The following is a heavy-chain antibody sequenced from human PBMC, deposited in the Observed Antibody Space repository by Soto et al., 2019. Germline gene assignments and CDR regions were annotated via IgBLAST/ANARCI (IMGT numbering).Heavy chain of an antibody. CDR1: GFTFSNAW. J-gene: IGHJ4*02. CDR2: IKSKTDGGTT. D-gene: IGHD5-18*01. CDR3: TTEIHGYRYFDN. Sequence: LRLSCAASGFTFSNAWMSWVRQAPGKGLEWVGHIKSKTDGGTTEYAAPVKGIFTISRDDSKNTLYLQMNSLETEDTAVYYCTTEIHGYRYFDNWGQGTLVTVSS. V-gene: IGHV3-15*01.